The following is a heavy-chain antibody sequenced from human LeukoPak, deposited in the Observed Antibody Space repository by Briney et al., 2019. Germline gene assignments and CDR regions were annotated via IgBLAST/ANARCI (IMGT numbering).Heavy chain of an antibody. D-gene: IGHD2-2*01. Sequence: SETLSLTCTVSGGSISSYSWSWIRQPAGKGLEWIGRIYTSGSTNYNPSLKSRVTMSLDTSKNQFSLKLSSVTAADTAVYYCARDRKYCSSSSCYYYFDYWGQGTLVTVSS. CDR2: IYTSGST. CDR3: ARDRKYCSSSSCYYYFDY. CDR1: GGSISSYS. J-gene: IGHJ4*02. V-gene: IGHV4-4*07.